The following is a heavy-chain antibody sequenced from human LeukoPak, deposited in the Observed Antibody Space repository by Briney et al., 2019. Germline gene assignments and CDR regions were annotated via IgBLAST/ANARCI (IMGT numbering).Heavy chain of an antibody. CDR1: GFTFSSYS. D-gene: IGHD2-2*01. CDR2: ISSSSSTI. CDR3: ATKRGLVVVPAEQGNFDY. J-gene: IGHJ4*02. V-gene: IGHV3-48*04. Sequence: PGGSLRLSCAASGFTFSSYSMNWVRQAPGKGLEWVSYISSSSSTIYYADSVKGRFTISRDNAKNSLYLQMNSLRAEDTAVYYCATKRGLVVVPAEQGNFDYWGQGTLVTVSS.